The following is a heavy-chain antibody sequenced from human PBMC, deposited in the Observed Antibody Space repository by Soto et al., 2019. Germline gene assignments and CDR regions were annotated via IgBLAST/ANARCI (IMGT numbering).Heavy chain of an antibody. J-gene: IGHJ3*02. V-gene: IGHV1-69*01. CDR2: IIPIFGTA. CDR1: GGTFSSYA. CDR3: ARADTRIPQVGDAFDI. D-gene: IGHD2-15*01. Sequence: QVQLVQSGAEVKKPGSSVKVSCKASGGTFSSYAISWVRQAPGQGLEWMGGIIPIFGTANYAQKFQGRVTITADESTSTAYMELSSLRSEDTAGYYCARADTRIPQVGDAFDIWGQGTMVTVSS.